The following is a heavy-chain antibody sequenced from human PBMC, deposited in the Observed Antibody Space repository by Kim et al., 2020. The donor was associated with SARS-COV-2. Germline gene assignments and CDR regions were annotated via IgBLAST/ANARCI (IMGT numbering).Heavy chain of an antibody. CDR3: AREGAAAGYDY. D-gene: IGHD6-13*01. CDR2: T. J-gene: IGHJ4*02. Sequence: TNYNPSLKSRVTISVDTSKNQFSLKLSSVTAADTAVYYCAREGAAAGYDYWGQGTLVTVSS. V-gene: IGHV4-59*01.